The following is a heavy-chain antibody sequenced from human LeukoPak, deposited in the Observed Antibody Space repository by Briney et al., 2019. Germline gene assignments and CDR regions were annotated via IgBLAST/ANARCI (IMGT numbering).Heavy chain of an antibody. CDR3: ARHYSSYGSEARHDAFDM. CDR2: MYYGGSN. V-gene: IGHV4-39*01. D-gene: IGHD2/OR15-2a*01. CDR1: GVSFSSTSYY. J-gene: IGHJ3*02. Sequence: PSETLSLTCTVSGVSFSSTSYYWGWIRQPPGKGLEWIGSMYYGGSNYYNPSLKSRVTISVDTSKNQFSLNLRSVAAADTAVYYCARHYSSYGSEARHDAFDMWGQGTMVTVSS.